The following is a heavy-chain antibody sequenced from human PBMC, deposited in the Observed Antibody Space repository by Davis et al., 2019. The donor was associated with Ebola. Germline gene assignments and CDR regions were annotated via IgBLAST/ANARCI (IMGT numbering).Heavy chain of an antibody. CDR1: GYTLTELS. CDR3: ARRDVGPQSPVDY. D-gene: IGHD5-24*01. V-gene: IGHV1-2*02. CDR2: INPNSGGT. J-gene: IGHJ4*02. Sequence: ASVKVSCKVSGYTLTELSMHWVRQAPGQGLEWMGWINPNSGGTDYAQKFQGRVTMTRDTSVSTAYMELSRLRSDDAAVYYCARRDVGPQSPVDYWGQGTLVTVSS.